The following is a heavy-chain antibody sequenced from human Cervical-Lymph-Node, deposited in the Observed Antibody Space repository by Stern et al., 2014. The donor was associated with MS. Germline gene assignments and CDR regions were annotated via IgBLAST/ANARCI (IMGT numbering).Heavy chain of an antibody. CDR2: IFPVFWTP. Sequence: VQLAESGSEVRKPGSSVNVTCKASGGTFRSFAVNWVRQAPGQGLEWVGGIFPVFWTPTYAQTFPGRVTIISDESTNTVSVELSSLTTDDTATYFCASAHPATRRGYKGMNVWGQGTTIAVSS. V-gene: IGHV1-69*01. J-gene: IGHJ6*02. D-gene: IGHD2-2*01. CDR1: GGTFRSFA. CDR3: ASAHPATRRGYKGMNV.